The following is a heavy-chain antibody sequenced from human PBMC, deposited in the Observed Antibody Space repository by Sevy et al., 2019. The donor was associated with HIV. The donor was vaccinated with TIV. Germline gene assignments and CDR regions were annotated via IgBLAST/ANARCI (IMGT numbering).Heavy chain of an antibody. Sequence: GGSLRLSCAASGFTFSSYAMSWVRQAPGKGLEWVSAISGSGGSTYYADSVKGRFTISRDNSKNTRYLQMNSLRAEDTAVYYCAKDTPSLSYDSSGYYYPQYFDYWGQGTLVTVSS. CDR1: GFTFSSYA. D-gene: IGHD3-22*01. V-gene: IGHV3-23*01. CDR2: ISGSGGST. CDR3: AKDTPSLSYDSSGYYYPQYFDY. J-gene: IGHJ4*02.